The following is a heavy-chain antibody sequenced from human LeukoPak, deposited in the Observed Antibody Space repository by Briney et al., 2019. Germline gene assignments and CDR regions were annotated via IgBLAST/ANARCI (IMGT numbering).Heavy chain of an antibody. CDR2: IYYSGST. J-gene: IGHJ4*02. CDR3: ARAPNYDFWSGYRPYPFDY. V-gene: IGHV4-59*12. Sequence: PSETLSLTCIVSGGSISSYNWNWIRQPPGKGLEWIGSIYYSGSTYYNPSLKSRVTISVDTSKNQFSLKLSSVTAADTAVYYCARAPNYDFWSGYRPYPFDYWGQGTLVTVSS. CDR1: GGSISSYN. D-gene: IGHD3-3*01.